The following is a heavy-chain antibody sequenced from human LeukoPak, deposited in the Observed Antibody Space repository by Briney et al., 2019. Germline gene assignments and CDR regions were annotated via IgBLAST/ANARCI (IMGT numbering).Heavy chain of an antibody. D-gene: IGHD3-3*01. CDR3: AKDHYWSIDY. Sequence: SGGSLRLSCAASGFDFSSNWMHWVRHAPGQGLVWVSCIKGDGISTNYADSVKGRFTISRDIAKNTLYLQMNSLRAEGTGVYYCAKDHYWSIDYWGRGTLVTVSS. V-gene: IGHV3-74*01. CDR1: GFDFSSNW. J-gene: IGHJ4*02. CDR2: IKGDGIST.